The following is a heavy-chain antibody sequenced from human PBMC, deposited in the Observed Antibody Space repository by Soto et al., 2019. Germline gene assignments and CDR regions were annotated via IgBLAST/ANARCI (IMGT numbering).Heavy chain of an antibody. CDR1: GFTFSSYA. CDR2: ISGSGGST. Sequence: EVQLLESGGGLVQPGGSLRLSCAASGFTFSSYAMSWVRQAPGKGXEWVSAISGSGGSTYYADXVKGRFTISRXNSXXXXXXXXXXXXXXXXXXXXXXXXXXXXXXXAXDIWGQGTMVTVSS. CDR3: XXXXXXXXXXAXDI. J-gene: IGHJ3*02. V-gene: IGHV3-23*01.